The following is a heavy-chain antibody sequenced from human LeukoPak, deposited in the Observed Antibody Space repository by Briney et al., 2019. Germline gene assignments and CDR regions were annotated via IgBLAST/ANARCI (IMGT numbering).Heavy chain of an antibody. Sequence: PGGSLRLSCAASGFTFSSYDLHWVRQAPGEGLEWVAVISYDDSNKFYADSVKGRFTISRDNSKNTLYLQVNRVRPEDTAVYYCAKGHVIRAVIEPATSGWGQGTLVTVSS. D-gene: IGHD3-10*01. CDR3: AKGHVIRAVIEPATSG. CDR2: ISYDDSNK. J-gene: IGHJ4*02. CDR1: GFTFSSYD. V-gene: IGHV3-30*18.